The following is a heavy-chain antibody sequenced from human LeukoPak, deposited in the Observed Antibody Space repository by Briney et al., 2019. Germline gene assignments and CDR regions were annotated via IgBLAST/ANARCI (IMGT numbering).Heavy chain of an antibody. CDR1: GYTFTSYG. Sequence: VASVKVSCKASGYTFTSYGISWVRQAPGQGLEWMGWISAYNGNTNYAQKLQGRVTMTTDTSTSTAYVELRSLRSDVTAVYYCARARRSGWYEGFDYWGQGTLVTVSS. D-gene: IGHD6-19*01. CDR3: ARARRSGWYEGFDY. CDR2: ISAYNGNT. J-gene: IGHJ4*02. V-gene: IGHV1-18*01.